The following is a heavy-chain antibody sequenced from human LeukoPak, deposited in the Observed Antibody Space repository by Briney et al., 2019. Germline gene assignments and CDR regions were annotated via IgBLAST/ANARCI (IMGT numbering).Heavy chain of an antibody. CDR2: IYYSGST. CDR1: GGSISSSSYY. Sequence: SETLSLTCTVSGGSISSSSYYRGWIRQPPGRGLEWVGNIYYSGSTFYNPSLKSQVTISVDTSKNQFSLKLISVTAADTAVYYCARLHGDYRLDAFDIWGQGTMVTVSS. D-gene: IGHD4-17*01. V-gene: IGHV4-39*01. CDR3: ARLHGDYRLDAFDI. J-gene: IGHJ3*02.